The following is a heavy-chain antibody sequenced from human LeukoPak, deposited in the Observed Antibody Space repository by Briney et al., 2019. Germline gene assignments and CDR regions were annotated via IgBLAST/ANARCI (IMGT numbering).Heavy chain of an antibody. CDR2: INSDGSST. D-gene: IGHD1-26*01. Sequence: GGSLRLSCAASGFTFSSYWMHWVRRAPGKGLIWVSRINSDGSSTSYADSVKGRFTISRDNAKNTLYLQMNSLRAEDTAVYYCARDSWESGLDYFDYWGQGTLVTVSS. CDR1: GFTFSSYW. CDR3: ARDSWESGLDYFDY. V-gene: IGHV3-74*01. J-gene: IGHJ4*02.